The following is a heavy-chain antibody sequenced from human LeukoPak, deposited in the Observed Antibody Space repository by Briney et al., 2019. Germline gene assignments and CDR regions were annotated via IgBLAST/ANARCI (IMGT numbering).Heavy chain of an antibody. CDR2: ISYDGSSK. J-gene: IGHJ4*02. CDR1: GFTFSSYA. D-gene: IGHD3-22*01. Sequence: GGSLRLSCAASGFTFSSYAMHWVRQAPGKGLEWVAVISYDGSSKYYADSVKGRFTISRDNSKNTLYLQMNSLRAEDTAVYYCAREQPSYYDSSGYFDYWGQGTLVTVSS. CDR3: AREQPSYYDSSGYFDY. V-gene: IGHV3-30*01.